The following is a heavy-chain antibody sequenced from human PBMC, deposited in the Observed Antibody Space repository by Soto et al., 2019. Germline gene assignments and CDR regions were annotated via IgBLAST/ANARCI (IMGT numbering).Heavy chain of an antibody. Sequence: EVQLLESGGGLVQPGGSLRLSCAVSGFTFSTYAMSWVRQAPGKGLEWVSGISDSGDNTYYADSVNGRFTISRDNSKNTLYLQMNSLSAEDTAVYYCARRPNNYGVAVWGQGTTVSVSS. CDR2: ISDSGDNT. J-gene: IGHJ6*02. CDR3: ARRPNNYGVAV. V-gene: IGHV3-23*01. CDR1: GFTFSTYA.